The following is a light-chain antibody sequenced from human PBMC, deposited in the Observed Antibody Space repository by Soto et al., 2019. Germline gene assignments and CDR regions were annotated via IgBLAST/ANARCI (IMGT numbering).Light chain of an antibody. CDR2: NVN. CDR1: SSDVGAYVF. J-gene: IGLJ2*01. CDR3: SSHTTSNTVV. Sequence: QSALTQPASVSGSAGQSITISCTGSSSDVGAYVFVSWFQQHPGKVPKLMLYNVNIRPSGVPERFSGSKSGNTASLTISGLQTEDESDYYCSSHTTSNTVVFGGGTKLTV. V-gene: IGLV2-14*01.